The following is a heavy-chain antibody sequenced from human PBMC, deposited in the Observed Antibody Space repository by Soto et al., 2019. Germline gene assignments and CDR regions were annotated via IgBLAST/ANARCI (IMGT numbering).Heavy chain of an antibody. D-gene: IGHD1-1*01. CDR2: IFYSGTT. CDR1: GDSISSADYY. CDR3: ARDLWVEPELYYYGMDV. Sequence: PSETLSLTCTVSGDSISSADYYWSWIRQTPGKGLEWIGHIFYSGTTYYNPSLTSRLTISVDTSKNHFSLRPTSVTAADTAVYYCARDLWVEPELYYYGMDVWGQGTTVTVSS. J-gene: IGHJ6*02. V-gene: IGHV4-30-4*01.